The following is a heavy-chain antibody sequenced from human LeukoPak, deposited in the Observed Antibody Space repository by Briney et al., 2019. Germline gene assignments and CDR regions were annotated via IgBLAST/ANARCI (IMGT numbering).Heavy chain of an antibody. J-gene: IGHJ6*03. CDR2: IIPIFGTA. CDR1: GGTFSSYA. Sequence: ASVKVSCKASGGTFSSYAISWVRQAPGQGLEWMGGIIPIFGTANYAQKFQGRVTITADKSTSTAYMELSSLRSEDTAVYYCARSSVPYYYYNYYMDVWGKGTTVTVSS. D-gene: IGHD3-22*01. CDR3: ARSSVPYYYYNYYMDV. V-gene: IGHV1-69*06.